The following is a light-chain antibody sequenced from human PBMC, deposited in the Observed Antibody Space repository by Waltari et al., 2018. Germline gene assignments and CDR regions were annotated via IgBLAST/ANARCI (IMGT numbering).Light chain of an antibody. CDR3: QQFYQTPPT. V-gene: IGKV4-1*01. CDR1: RGLLYNSNNKHY. J-gene: IGKJ1*01. CDR2: RAS. Sequence: DIVMTQSPDSLAVSVGERATINCKSSRGLLYNSNNKHYIGWYHQKPGQPPQLLLYRASTRQPGVPDRVSGSGSGTDFTLTITSLQAEDVAVYYCQQFYQTPPTFGQGTKVEIK.